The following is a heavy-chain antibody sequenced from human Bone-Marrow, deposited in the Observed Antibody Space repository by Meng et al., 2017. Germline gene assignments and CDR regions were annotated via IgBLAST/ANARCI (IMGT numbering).Heavy chain of an antibody. CDR3: ARALVLRYFDWLKGVTSDDAFDI. V-gene: IGHV1-2*02. CDR1: GYTFTGYY. Sequence: ASVKVSCKASGYTFTGYYMHWVRQAPGQGLEWMGWINPNSGGTNYAQKFQGRVTMTRDTSISTAYMELSRLRSDDTAVYYCARALVLRYFDWLKGVTSDDAFDIWGQGTMVTVSS. J-gene: IGHJ3*02. CDR2: INPNSGGT. D-gene: IGHD3-9*01.